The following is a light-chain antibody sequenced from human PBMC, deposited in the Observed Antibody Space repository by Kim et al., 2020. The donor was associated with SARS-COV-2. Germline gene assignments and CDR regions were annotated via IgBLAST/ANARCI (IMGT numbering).Light chain of an antibody. V-gene: IGLV3-19*01. CDR1: SLRSYY. CDR2: GRN. Sequence: SSELTQDPVVSVALGQTVRITCQGDSLRSYYATWYQQRPRQAPVLVIYGRNSRPSGIPDRFSGSSSGNTASLTISGAQAEDEADFYCQSRDSGGNVLFGGGTKLTVL. J-gene: IGLJ2*01. CDR3: QSRDSGGNVL.